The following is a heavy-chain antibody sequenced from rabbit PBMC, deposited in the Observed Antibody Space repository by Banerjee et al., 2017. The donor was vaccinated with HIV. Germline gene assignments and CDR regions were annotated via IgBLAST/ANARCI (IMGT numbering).Heavy chain of an antibody. V-gene: IGHV1S40*01. D-gene: IGHD1-1*01. J-gene: IGHJ4*01. CDR3: ARGLTASSSGFPFYFTL. Sequence: QSLEESGGGLVQPEGSLALTCKASGFTISSSYYMCWVRQAPGKGLEWIACIYAGSSGKTYYASWAKGRFTISLDNAQNTVYLQMTSLTVADTATYFCARGLTASSSGFPFYFTLWGQGTLVTVS. CDR1: GFTISSSYY. CDR2: IYAGSSGKT.